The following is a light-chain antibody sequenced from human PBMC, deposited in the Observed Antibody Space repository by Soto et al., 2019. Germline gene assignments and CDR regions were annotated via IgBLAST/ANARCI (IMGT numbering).Light chain of an antibody. J-gene: IGLJ1*01. CDR1: SSDVGGYNY. CDR3: SSYTSSSTLV. Sequence: QSALTQPASVSGSPGQSITISCTGTSSDVGGYNYVSWYQQHPGKAPKLMIYEVSNRPSGVSNRFSGSKSGNTASLTISGLHTEDEADYYCSSYTSSSTLVFGTGTKVTVL. CDR2: EVS. V-gene: IGLV2-14*01.